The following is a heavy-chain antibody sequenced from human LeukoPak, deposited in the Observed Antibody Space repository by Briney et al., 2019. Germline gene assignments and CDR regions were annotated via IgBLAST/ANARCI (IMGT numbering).Heavy chain of an antibody. CDR3: AKRHPSVTTFDY. D-gene: IGHD4-17*01. Sequence: GGSLRLSCVASGFTFSSYALSWVRQAPGKGLEWVSAISGSGGSTYYADSVKGRFTISRDNSKNTLYLQMNSLRAEDTAVYFCAKRHPSVTTFDYWGQGTLVTVSS. J-gene: IGHJ4*02. V-gene: IGHV3-23*01. CDR2: ISGSGGST. CDR1: GFTFSSYA.